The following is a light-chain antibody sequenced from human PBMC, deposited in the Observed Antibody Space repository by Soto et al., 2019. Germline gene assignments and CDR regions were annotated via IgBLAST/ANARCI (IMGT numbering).Light chain of an antibody. CDR3: QETYSTLGT. Sequence: DIQMTQSPSSLSASVRDRVTITCRASQSINNYLNWYQQKPGKAPKVLIYAASSLESGVPSRFSGSGSETEFSLTISSRQPEDFATYYCQETYSTLGTFGQGTKLEIK. CDR1: QSINNY. CDR2: AAS. V-gene: IGKV1-39*01. J-gene: IGKJ2*01.